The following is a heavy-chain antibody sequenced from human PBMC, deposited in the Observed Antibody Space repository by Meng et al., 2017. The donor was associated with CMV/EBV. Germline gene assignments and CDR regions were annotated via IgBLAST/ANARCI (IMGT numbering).Heavy chain of an antibody. CDR3: ARERGFVVVVPAANGPFDY. J-gene: IGHJ4*02. CDR1: GYSISSGYY. D-gene: IGHD2-2*01. V-gene: IGHV4-38-2*02. Sequence: SETLSLTCTVSGYSISSGYYWGWIRQPPGKGLEWIGSIYHSGSTYYNPSLKSRVTISVDTSKNQFSLKLSSVTAADTAEYYCARERGFVVVVPAANGPFDYWGQGTLVTVSS. CDR2: IYHSGST.